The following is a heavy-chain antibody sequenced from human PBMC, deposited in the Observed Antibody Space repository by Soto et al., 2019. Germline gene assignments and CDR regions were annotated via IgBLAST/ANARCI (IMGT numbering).Heavy chain of an antibody. CDR2: ISVFNGNT. CDR3: GRDGSGGIIDS. V-gene: IGHV1-18*01. J-gene: IGHJ3*01. D-gene: IGHD2-15*01. Sequence: QVQLVQSGAEVKKPGASVKVSCKTSGYTFTGYGINWVRQAPGHGLEWMGGISVFNGNTKYGQNIQDRVSMTTDTSTSTAYMALRSLRSYDTAVYFCGRDGSGGIIDSWGQGTMLIVSS. CDR1: GYTFTGYG.